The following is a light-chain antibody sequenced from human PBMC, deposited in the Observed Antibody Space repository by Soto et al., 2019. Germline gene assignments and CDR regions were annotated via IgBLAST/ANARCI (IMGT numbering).Light chain of an antibody. Sequence: EIMLTQSPGTLSLSPGERVTLSCWASRSVSSRFLAWYQQKPGQAPRVLIYGASSRATGIPDMFSGSGSGSAFPLTISRLEPEDFAVYYCQQYGYSPYTFGQGTKLEIK. CDR3: QQYGYSPYT. CDR1: RSVSSRF. V-gene: IGKV3-20*01. CDR2: GAS. J-gene: IGKJ2*01.